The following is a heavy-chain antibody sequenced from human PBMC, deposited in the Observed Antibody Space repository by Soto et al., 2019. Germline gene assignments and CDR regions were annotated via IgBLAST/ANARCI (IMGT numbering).Heavy chain of an antibody. CDR1: GFTFDDNA. Sequence: GGSLRLSCAVSGFTFDDNAMHWVRQAPEKGLEWVSGINWKSDIGYADSVKGRFTISRDNSKNTLYLQMNSLRAEDTAVYYCARSPYTTGYHYGMDVWGQGTTVTVSS. D-gene: IGHD3-9*01. CDR2: INWKSDI. CDR3: ARSPYTTGYHYGMDV. J-gene: IGHJ6*02. V-gene: IGHV3-9*01.